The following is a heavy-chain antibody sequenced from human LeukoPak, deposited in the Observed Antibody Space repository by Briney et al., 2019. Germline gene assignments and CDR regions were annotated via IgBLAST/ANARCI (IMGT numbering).Heavy chain of an antibody. V-gene: IGHV3-7*04. CDR3: ARATQGYFDH. CDR1: GFNFNSCW. J-gene: IGHJ4*02. Sequence: GGSLRLSCAASGFNFNSCWMSWVRQAPGKGLEWVAHIKQDGREKHYVDSVKGRFTISRDNAKNSLYLEMNSLRVEDTAVYYCARATQGYFDHWGQGALVTVSS. CDR2: IKQDGREK.